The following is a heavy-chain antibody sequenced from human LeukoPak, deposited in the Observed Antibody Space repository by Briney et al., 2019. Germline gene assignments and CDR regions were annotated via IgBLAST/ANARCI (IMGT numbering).Heavy chain of an antibody. CDR1: GFTFNNYT. CDR2: ISHGGRIK. V-gene: IGHV3-30*14. Sequence: PGGSLRLSCVASGFTFNNYTMRWVRQAPGKGLEWLTLISHGGRIKFYADSVKGRFTISRDNSKNTLHLQMNSLRAEDTAVYYCARALNGFDIWGPGTLVTVSS. CDR3: ARALNGFDI. J-gene: IGHJ3*02.